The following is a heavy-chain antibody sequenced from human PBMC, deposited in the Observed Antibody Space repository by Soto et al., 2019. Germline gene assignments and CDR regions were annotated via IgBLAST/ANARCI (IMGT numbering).Heavy chain of an antibody. D-gene: IGHD1-26*01. Sequence: QITLKEPGPTLVKPTQTLTLTCTFSGFSLSTVGVGVGWIRQPPGRALEWLALIYWDNDKRYSPSLKSRLTIXXDXSXXRVVLTMTNMNPVDTATYYCAHNRGSGRYYGDFDYWGQGTLVTVSS. CDR3: AHNRGSGRYYGDFDY. CDR1: GFSLSTVGVG. J-gene: IGHJ4*02. V-gene: IGHV2-5*02. CDR2: IYWDNDK.